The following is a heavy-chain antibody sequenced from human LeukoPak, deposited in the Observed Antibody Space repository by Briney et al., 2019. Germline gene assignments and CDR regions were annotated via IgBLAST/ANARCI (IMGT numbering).Heavy chain of an antibody. J-gene: IGHJ5*02. CDR2: IYHSGST. CDR1: VDSNTHSNW. V-gene: IGHV4-4*02. CDR3: ARVQNWFDP. Sequence: SGTLSLTCALSVDSNTHSNWWSWVRPPPGTGLDWIEEIYHSGSTNYNPSLKSRVTISVDKSKNQFSLKLRSVTAADTDVYYCARVQNWFDPWGQGTLVTVSS.